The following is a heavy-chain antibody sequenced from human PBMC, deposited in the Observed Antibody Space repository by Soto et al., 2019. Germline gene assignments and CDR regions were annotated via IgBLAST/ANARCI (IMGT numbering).Heavy chain of an antibody. CDR2: INPGSGKT. D-gene: IGHD3-22*01. V-gene: IGHV1-3*01. J-gene: IGHJ4*02. CDR1: GYTFTRYN. Sequence: QVQFVQSGAEVKKPGASVKVSCKASGYTFTRYNVHWVRQAPGQRLEWMGWINPGSGKTRYSQNFQGRVTFTRDTSANTAYMELSGLISEDTAVYYCARPQDYDDRLDSWGQGTLVTVSS. CDR3: ARPQDYDDRLDS.